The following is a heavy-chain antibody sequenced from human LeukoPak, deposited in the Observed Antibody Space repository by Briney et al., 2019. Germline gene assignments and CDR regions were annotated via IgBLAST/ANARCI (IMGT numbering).Heavy chain of an antibody. D-gene: IGHD2-2*01. CDR1: GLTFSSHW. V-gene: IGHV3-30*18. J-gene: IGHJ4*02. Sequence: GGSLRLSCAASGLTFSSHWMHWVRQAPGKGLEWVAVISYDGRNKHYPDSVKGRFTISRDISTDTLWLQMDSLRTEDTAVYYCAKGPLRGTAAAIDYWGQGTLVTVSS. CDR2: ISYDGRNK. CDR3: AKGPLRGTAAAIDY.